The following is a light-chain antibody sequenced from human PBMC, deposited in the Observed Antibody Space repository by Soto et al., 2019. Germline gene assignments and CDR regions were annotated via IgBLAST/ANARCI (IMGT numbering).Light chain of an antibody. Sequence: QSVLTQPASVSGSTGQSITISCTDTSSDVGGYNYVSWYQHHPGKAPKILIYDVSNRPSGISNRFSGSKSDNTASLTISWLQPEDEADYYCSSYTTSNTRQIVFGTGTKSPA. J-gene: IGLJ1*01. CDR1: SSDVGGYNY. CDR3: SSYTTSNTRQIV. V-gene: IGLV2-14*03. CDR2: DVS.